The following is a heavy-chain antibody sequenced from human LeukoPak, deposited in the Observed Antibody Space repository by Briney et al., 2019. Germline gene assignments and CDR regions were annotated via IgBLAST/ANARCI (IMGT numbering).Heavy chain of an antibody. CDR2: ISGDGGST. J-gene: IGHJ4*02. CDR1: GFTFDDYA. D-gene: IGHD3-16*01. V-gene: IGHV3-43*02. CDR3: AKGDYVGEY. Sequence: PGGSLRLSCAASGFTFDDYAMHWVRQAPGKGLEWVSLISGDGGSTYYADSVKGRFTISRDNSKNSLYLQMNSLRTEDTALNYCAKGDYVGEYWGQGTLVTVSS.